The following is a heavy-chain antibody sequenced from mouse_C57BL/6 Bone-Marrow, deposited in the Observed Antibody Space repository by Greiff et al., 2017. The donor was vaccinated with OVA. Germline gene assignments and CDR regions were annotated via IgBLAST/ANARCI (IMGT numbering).Heavy chain of an antibody. CDR2: IDPANGNT. CDR1: GFNIKNTY. CDR3: ASAIYYGYDGFAY. J-gene: IGHJ3*01. V-gene: IGHV14-3*01. D-gene: IGHD2-2*01. Sequence: VQLQQSVAELVRPGASVKLSCTASGFNIKNTYMHWVKQRPEQGLEWIGRIDPANGNTKYAPKFQGKATITADTSSNTAYLQLSSLTSEDTAIYYGASAIYYGYDGFAYWGQGTLVTVSA.